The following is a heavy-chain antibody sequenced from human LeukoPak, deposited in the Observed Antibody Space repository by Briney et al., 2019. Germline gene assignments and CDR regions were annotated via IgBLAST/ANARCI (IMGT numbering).Heavy chain of an antibody. J-gene: IGHJ6*03. CDR1: GFSLSTSGMC. CDR3: ARIHRETGSRDYYYMDV. V-gene: IGHV2-70*11. Sequence: SGPTLVNPTQTLTLTCTFSGFSLSTSGMCVSWIRQPPGKALEWLARIDWDDDKYYSTSLKTRLTISKDTSKNQVVLTMTNMDPVDTATYYCARIHRETGSRDYYYMDVWGKGTTVTVSS. CDR2: IDWDDDK.